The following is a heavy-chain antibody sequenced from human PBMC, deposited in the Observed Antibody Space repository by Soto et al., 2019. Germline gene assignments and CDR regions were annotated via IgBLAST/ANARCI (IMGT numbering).Heavy chain of an antibody. CDR2: IRSKANSYAT. Sequence: LRLSCAASGFTFSGSAMHWVRQASGKGLEWVGRIRSKANSYATAYAASVKGRFTISRDDSKNTAYLQMNSLKTEDTAVYYCTTSTPGYCSGGSCYYDDAFDIWGQGTMVTVSS. V-gene: IGHV3-73*01. CDR1: GFTFSGSA. J-gene: IGHJ3*02. D-gene: IGHD2-15*01. CDR3: TTSTPGYCSGGSCYYDDAFDI.